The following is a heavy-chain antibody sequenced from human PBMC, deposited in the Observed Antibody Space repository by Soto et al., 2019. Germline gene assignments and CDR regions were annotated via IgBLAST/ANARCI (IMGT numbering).Heavy chain of an antibody. CDR1: GGTFSSYA. Sequence: SVKVSCKASGGTFSSYAISWVRQTPGQGLEWMGGIIPIFGTANYAQKFQGRVTITADKSTSTAYMELSSLRSADTAVYYCARDNAYYDILTGYPSRAFDIWGQGTMVTVSS. V-gene: IGHV1-69*06. CDR2: IIPIFGTA. CDR3: ARDNAYYDILTGYPSRAFDI. D-gene: IGHD3-9*01. J-gene: IGHJ3*02.